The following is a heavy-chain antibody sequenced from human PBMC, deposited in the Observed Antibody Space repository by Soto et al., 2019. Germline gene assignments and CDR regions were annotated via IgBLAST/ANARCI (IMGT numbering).Heavy chain of an antibody. CDR2: IKYDDSEK. Sequence: PGGSLRLSCAASGFSISTYWMGWVRQFPGKGLEWVANIKYDDSEKPYMDSVEGRFTISRDNAKNTLYLQMNSLRAEDTAVYYCAKEPRITMVRGVIIWFDPWGQGTLVTVSS. CDR1: GFSISTYW. V-gene: IGHV3-7*05. J-gene: IGHJ5*02. CDR3: AKEPRITMVRGVIIWFDP. D-gene: IGHD3-10*01.